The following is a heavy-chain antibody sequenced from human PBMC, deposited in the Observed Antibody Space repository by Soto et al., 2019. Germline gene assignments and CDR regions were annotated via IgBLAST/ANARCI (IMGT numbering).Heavy chain of an antibody. J-gene: IGHJ6*03. CDR3: ARLSPGNYDFWSGYGYYYYMDV. CDR1: GYTFTSYD. CDR2: MNPNSGNT. Sequence: ASVKVSCKASGYTFTSYDIDWVRQATGQGLEWMAWMNPNSGNTGYAQKFQGRVTMTRNTSISTAYMELSSLRSEDTAVYYCARLSPGNYDFWSGYGYYYYMDVWGKGTTVTVSS. V-gene: IGHV1-8*01. D-gene: IGHD3-3*01.